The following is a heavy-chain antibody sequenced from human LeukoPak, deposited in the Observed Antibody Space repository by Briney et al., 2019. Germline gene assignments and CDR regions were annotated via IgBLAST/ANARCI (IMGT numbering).Heavy chain of an antibody. CDR1: GFTFSSYS. D-gene: IGHD6-19*01. Sequence: PGGSLRLSCAASGFTFSSYSMNWVRQAPGKGLEWVSSISSSSSYIYYADSVKGRFTISRDNAKNSLYLQMNSLRAEDTAVYYCARDPYSSGWGYYYYYMDVWGKGTTVTVSS. CDR2: ISSSSSYI. CDR3: ARDPYSSGWGYYYYYMDV. V-gene: IGHV3-21*01. J-gene: IGHJ6*03.